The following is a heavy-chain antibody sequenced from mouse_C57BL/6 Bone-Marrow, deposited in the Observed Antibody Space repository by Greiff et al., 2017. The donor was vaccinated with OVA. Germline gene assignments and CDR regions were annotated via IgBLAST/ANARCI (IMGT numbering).Heavy chain of an antibody. Sequence: VQLQQSGPELVKPGASVKISCKASGYAFSSSWMNWVKQRPGKGLEWIGRIYPGDGDTNYNGKFKGKATLTADKSSSTAYMQLSSLTSEDSAVYFCARLPHYAMDYWGQGTSVTVSS. CDR3: ARLPHYAMDY. CDR1: GYAFSSSW. J-gene: IGHJ4*01. CDR2: IYPGDGDT. V-gene: IGHV1-82*01.